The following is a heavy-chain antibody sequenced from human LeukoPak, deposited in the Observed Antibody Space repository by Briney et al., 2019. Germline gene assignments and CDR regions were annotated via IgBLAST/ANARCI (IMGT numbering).Heavy chain of an antibody. Sequence: GGSLRLSCAASGFTFSSYGMHWVRQAPGKGLEWVAVISYDGSNKYYADSVRGRFTISRDNSKNTLYLQMNSLRAEDTAVYYCAKDSGIAAAGTGYWGQGTLVTVSS. CDR1: GFTFSSYG. J-gene: IGHJ4*02. CDR2: ISYDGSNK. D-gene: IGHD6-13*01. CDR3: AKDSGIAAAGTGY. V-gene: IGHV3-30*18.